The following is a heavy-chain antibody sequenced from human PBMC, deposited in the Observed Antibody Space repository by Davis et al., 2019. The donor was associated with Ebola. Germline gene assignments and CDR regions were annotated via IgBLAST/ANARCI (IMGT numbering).Heavy chain of an antibody. CDR1: GFTFYRYE. Sequence: LSLTCAASGFTFYRYEMNWVRQAPGKGLEWVSYISGSATSTFYADSVKGRFTISRDNARDSLYLQMDSLRVEDTAIYYCARDAFSLSRYDTEDYWGQGTLVTVSS. J-gene: IGHJ4*02. V-gene: IGHV3-48*03. CDR2: ISGSATST. D-gene: IGHD3-9*01. CDR3: ARDAFSLSRYDTEDY.